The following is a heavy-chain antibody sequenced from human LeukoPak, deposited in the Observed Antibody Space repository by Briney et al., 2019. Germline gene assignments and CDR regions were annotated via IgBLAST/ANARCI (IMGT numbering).Heavy chain of an antibody. CDR1: GYTFTSYG. J-gene: IGHJ4*02. Sequence: ASVKVSCKASGYTFTSYGISWVRQAPGQGLEWIGWISAYNGNTNYAQKLQGRVTMTTDTSTSTAYMELRSLRSDDTAVYYCARSHYSGSYYLFDYWGQGTLVTVSS. CDR2: ISAYNGNT. CDR3: ARSHYSGSYYLFDY. D-gene: IGHD1-26*01. V-gene: IGHV1-18*01.